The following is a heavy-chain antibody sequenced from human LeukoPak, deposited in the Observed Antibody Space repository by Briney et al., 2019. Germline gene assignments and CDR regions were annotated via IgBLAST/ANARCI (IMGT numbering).Heavy chain of an antibody. CDR3: ASRDIVVVPAARYGMAV. J-gene: IGHJ6*02. CDR2: ISGSGGST. V-gene: IGHV3-23*01. D-gene: IGHD2-2*01. CDR1: GFTFSSYA. Sequence: GGSLRLSCAASGFTFSSYAMSWVRQAPGKGLEWVSAISGSGGSTYYADSVKGRFTISRDNSKNTLYLQMNSLRAEDTAVYYWASRDIVVVPAARYGMAVGGQGPRVPVS.